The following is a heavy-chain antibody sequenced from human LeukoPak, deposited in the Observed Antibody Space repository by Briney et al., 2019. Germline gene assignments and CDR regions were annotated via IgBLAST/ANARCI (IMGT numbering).Heavy chain of an antibody. Sequence: GGSLRLSCAASGFTFSSHSMNWVRQAPGKGLEWVSGISSGSRYIYYADSVKGRFTISKDNAKNSLYLQMNSLRAEDTAVYYCARVIRGYNPFDYWGQGTLVTVSS. D-gene: IGHD5-24*01. J-gene: IGHJ4*02. CDR3: ARVIRGYNPFDY. V-gene: IGHV3-21*01. CDR1: GFTFSSHS. CDR2: ISSGSRYI.